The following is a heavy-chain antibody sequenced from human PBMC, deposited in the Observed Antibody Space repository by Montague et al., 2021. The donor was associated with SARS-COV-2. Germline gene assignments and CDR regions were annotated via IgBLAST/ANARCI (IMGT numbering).Heavy chain of an antibody. J-gene: IGHJ6*02. CDR2: ISSSGGGSTK. Sequence: SLRLSCPASGFIFSSYEVNWVRQAPGKGLEWISYISSSGGGSTKHYTDSVKGRFTISRDNAKNSLYLQVNSLRVEDTAIYYCARDRDWDDWCGMDVWGQGTTVTVSS. V-gene: IGHV3-48*03. CDR1: GFIFSSYE. CDR3: ARDRDWDDWCGMDV. D-gene: IGHD2-21*01.